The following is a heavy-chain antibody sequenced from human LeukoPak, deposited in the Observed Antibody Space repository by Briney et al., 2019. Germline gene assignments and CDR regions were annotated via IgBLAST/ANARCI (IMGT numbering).Heavy chain of an antibody. J-gene: IGHJ5*02. CDR3: AGVIPAATNWFDP. CDR2: IYTSGST. V-gene: IGHV4-59*10. CDR1: GGSFSGYY. D-gene: IGHD2-2*01. Sequence: PSETLSLTCAVYGGSFSGYYWNWIRQPAGKGLEWMGRIYTSGSTNYNPSLKSRVTMSVHTSKNQFSLKLSSVTAADTAVYYCAGVIPAATNWFDPWGQGTLVTVSS.